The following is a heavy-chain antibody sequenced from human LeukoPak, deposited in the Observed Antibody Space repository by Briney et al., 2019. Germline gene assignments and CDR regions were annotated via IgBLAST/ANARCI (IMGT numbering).Heavy chain of an antibody. J-gene: IGHJ4*02. CDR2: NSGIGGST. Sequence: GRTLSLSCAVSGFTFSRYAMSWASQAPGRGREYVSANSGIGGSTYYTDSAKGRFTISRDNSKHTLSLQVNSQRVEHTPVYHCAKQLSGAYTARQWGEEPPLTVSS. CDR3: AKQLSGAYTARQ. D-gene: IGHD4-17*01. CDR1: GFTFSRYA. V-gene: IGHV3-23*01.